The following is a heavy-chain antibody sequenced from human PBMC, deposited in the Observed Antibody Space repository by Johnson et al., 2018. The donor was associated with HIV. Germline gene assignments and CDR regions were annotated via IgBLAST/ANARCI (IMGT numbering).Heavy chain of an antibody. Sequence: VQLVESGGGVVRPGGSLRLSCAASGFTFDDYGMSWVRQAPGKGLAWVAGINWHGGSTGYADSVTGRFTISRDHDKNSLYLQMNSLRAEDTALYYCASQRWKQGDAFDIWGQGTMVTVSS. V-gene: IGHV3-20*04. D-gene: IGHD4-23*01. CDR1: GFTFDDYG. J-gene: IGHJ3*02. CDR2: INWHGGST. CDR3: ASQRWKQGDAFDI.